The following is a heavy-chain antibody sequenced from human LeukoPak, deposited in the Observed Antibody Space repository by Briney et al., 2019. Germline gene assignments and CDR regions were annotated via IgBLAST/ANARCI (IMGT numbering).Heavy chain of an antibody. CDR2: IYTSGST. CDR3: AGEFDYYGSGSYWPFDY. V-gene: IGHV4-4*07. J-gene: IGHJ4*02. Sequence: SETLSLTCTVSGGSISSYYWSWIRQPAGKGLEWIGRIYTSGSTNYNPSLKSRVTMSVDTSKNQFSLKLSSVTAADTAVYYCAGEFDYYGSGSYWPFDYWGQGTLVTVSS. CDR1: GGSISSYY. D-gene: IGHD3-10*01.